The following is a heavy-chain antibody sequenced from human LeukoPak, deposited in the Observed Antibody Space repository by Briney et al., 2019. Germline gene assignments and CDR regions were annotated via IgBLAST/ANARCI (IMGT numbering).Heavy chain of an antibody. J-gene: IGHJ4*02. CDR2: ISGSGGST. CDR1: DFTFSNYV. D-gene: IGHD6-19*01. V-gene: IGHV3-23*01. Sequence: GGSLRLSCAASDFTFSNYVMSWVRQAPGKGLEWVSTISGSGGSTYYADSVKGRFTISRDNAKNSLYLQMNTLRAEDTAVYYRASFDSSGWHYFDYWGQGTLVTVSA. CDR3: ASFDSSGWHYFDY.